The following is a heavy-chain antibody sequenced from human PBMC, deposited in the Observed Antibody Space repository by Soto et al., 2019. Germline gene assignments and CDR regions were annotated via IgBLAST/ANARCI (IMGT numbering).Heavy chain of an antibody. Sequence: SETLSLTCTVSGGSISSSSYYWGWIRQPPGKGLEWIGSIYYSGSTYYNPSLKSRVTISVDTSKNQFSLKLSSVTAADTAVYYCATPTAYRGGYGIYYFDDWGQGTLVNVSS. J-gene: IGHJ4*02. D-gene: IGHD5-12*01. V-gene: IGHV4-39*01. CDR2: IYYSGST. CDR3: ATPTAYRGGYGIYYFDD. CDR1: GGSISSSSYY.